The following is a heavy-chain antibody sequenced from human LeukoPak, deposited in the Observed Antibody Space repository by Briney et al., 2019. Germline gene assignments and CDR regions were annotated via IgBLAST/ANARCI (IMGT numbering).Heavy chain of an antibody. CDR1: GSIFTSYW. Sequence: GTSLQISGKASGSIFTSYWIGWVRQLPGKGLEWMGIIYPGDSDTRYSPSFQGQVTISADKSISAAYLQWSSLKASDTAMYYCARSFLHAFDYWGQGTLVTVSS. CDR3: ARSFLHAFDY. J-gene: IGHJ4*02. D-gene: IGHD2/OR15-2a*01. V-gene: IGHV5-51*01. CDR2: IYPGDSDT.